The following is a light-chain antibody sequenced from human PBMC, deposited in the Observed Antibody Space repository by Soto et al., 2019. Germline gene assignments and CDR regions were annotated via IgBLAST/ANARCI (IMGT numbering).Light chain of an antibody. CDR1: PSTIGSNA. CDR2: RVN. V-gene: IGLV1-44*01. J-gene: IGLJ1*01. Sequence: QSVLTQPPSASGTPGQSVTISCSGGPSTIGSNAVDWYQQFPGTAPKLLIFRVNQRPSGVPDRFSGSKSGTSASLVISGLQSEDEADYYCAVWDDTDAGLHVFGSGTKVTVL. CDR3: AVWDDTDAGLHV.